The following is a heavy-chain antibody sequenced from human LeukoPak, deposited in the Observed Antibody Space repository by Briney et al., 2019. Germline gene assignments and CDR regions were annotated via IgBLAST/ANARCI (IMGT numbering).Heavy chain of an antibody. V-gene: IGHV4-4*02. CDR2: IYHSGST. J-gene: IGHJ4*02. CDR1: GGSISSRNW. Sequence: PSETLSLTCAVSGGSISSRNWWSWVRQPPGKGLEWIGEIYHSGSTNYNPSLKSRVTISVDKSKNQFSLKLSSVTAADTAVYYCAREGVSGSYLEYWGQGTLVTVSP. CDR3: AREGVSGSYLEY. D-gene: IGHD1-26*01.